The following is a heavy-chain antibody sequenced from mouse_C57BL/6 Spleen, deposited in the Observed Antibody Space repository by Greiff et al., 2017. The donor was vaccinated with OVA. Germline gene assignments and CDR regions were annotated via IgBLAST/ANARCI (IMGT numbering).Heavy chain of an antibody. J-gene: IGHJ1*03. Sequence: DVMLVESGGDLVKPGGSLKLSCAASGFTFSSYGMSWVRQTPDKRLEWVATISSGGSYTYYPDSVKGRFTISRDNAKNTLYLQMSSLKSEDTAMYYCARHTTGKYFDVWGTGTTVTVSS. D-gene: IGHD4-1*02. V-gene: IGHV5-6*02. CDR2: ISSGGSYT. CDR1: GFTFSSYG. CDR3: ARHTTGKYFDV.